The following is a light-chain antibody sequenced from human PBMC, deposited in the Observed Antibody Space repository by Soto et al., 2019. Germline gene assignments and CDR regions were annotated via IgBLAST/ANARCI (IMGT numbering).Light chain of an antibody. CDR2: GAS. J-gene: IGKJ5*01. CDR3: QQYKNGWA. Sequence: EIVMTQSPATLSVSPGERATLSCRASQSVGSNLAWYQQKPGQAPRLLIYGASTRATGIPARFSGGGSGTEFTLTISSLQSEDFAVYYCQQYKNGWAFGQGTRLEIK. CDR1: QSVGSN. V-gene: IGKV3-15*01.